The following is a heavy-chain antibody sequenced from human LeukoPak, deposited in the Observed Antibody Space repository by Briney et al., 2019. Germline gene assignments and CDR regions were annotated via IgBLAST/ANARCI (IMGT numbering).Heavy chain of an antibody. Sequence: RASVKLSCTASGYTFTNYGISWVRQAPGQGLEWIGWINAYNGNTNYAQTLQGRVTITTDNSTSTAYMELRSLRSDDTAVYYCARDWVRYCSSTSCWSFDYWGQGTLVTVSS. J-gene: IGHJ4*02. CDR3: ARDWVRYCSSTSCWSFDY. CDR1: GYTFTNYG. V-gene: IGHV1-18*01. D-gene: IGHD2-2*01. CDR2: INAYNGNT.